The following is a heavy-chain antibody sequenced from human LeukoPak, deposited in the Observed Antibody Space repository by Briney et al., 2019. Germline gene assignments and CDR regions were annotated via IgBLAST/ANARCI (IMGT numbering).Heavy chain of an antibody. Sequence: SETLSLTCTVSGGSISSGDYYWSWIRQPPGKGLEWIGYIYYSGSTYYNPSLKSRVTISVDTSKNQFSLKLSSVTAADTAVYYCAREGYYGSGSYSDYWGQGTLVTVSS. J-gene: IGHJ4*02. V-gene: IGHV4-30-4*01. D-gene: IGHD3-10*01. CDR3: AREGYYGSGSYSDY. CDR1: GGSISSGDYY. CDR2: IYYSGST.